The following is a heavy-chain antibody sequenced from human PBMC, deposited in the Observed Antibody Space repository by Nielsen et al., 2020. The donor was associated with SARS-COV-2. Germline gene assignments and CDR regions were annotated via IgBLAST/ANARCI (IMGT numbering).Heavy chain of an antibody. CDR1: GGSISSGDYY. Sequence: SETLSLTCTVSGGSISSGDYYWSWIRQPPGKGLEWIGYIYYSWSTYYNPSLKSRVTISVDTSKNQFSLKLSSVTAADTALYYCARERVGGITIFGVVTRYGMDVWGQGTTVTVSS. J-gene: IGHJ6*02. CDR2: IYYSWST. D-gene: IGHD3-3*01. CDR3: ARERVGGITIFGVVTRYGMDV. V-gene: IGHV4-30-4*01.